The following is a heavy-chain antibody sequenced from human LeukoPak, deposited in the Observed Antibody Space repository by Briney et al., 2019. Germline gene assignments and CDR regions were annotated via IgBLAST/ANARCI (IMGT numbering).Heavy chain of an antibody. V-gene: IGHV3-66*01. CDR1: GFTVSNNY. Sequence: GGSLRLSCAASGFTVSNNYMSWVRQAPGKGLEWVSVIYSGGSTYYADSVKGRFTISRDNSKNTLYLQMNSLRAEDTAVYYCARDCYYGSGSYYYYYYYMDVWGKGTTVTVSS. CDR3: ARDCYYGSGSYYYYYYYMDV. CDR2: IYSGGST. D-gene: IGHD3-10*01. J-gene: IGHJ6*03.